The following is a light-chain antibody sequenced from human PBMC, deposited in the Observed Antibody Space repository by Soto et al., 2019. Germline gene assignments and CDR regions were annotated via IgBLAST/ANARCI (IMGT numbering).Light chain of an antibody. CDR3: SSYTRTKHVV. J-gene: IGLJ2*01. Sequence: QSALTQPASVSGSPGQSITISCTGTSSDVGGYNYVSWYQQHPGQAPKLVIYEVTKRPSGVSNRFSGSKSGNTATLTISGLQAEDETDYSCSSYTRTKHVVFGGGTKVTVL. CDR2: EVT. V-gene: IGLV2-14*01. CDR1: SSDVGGYNY.